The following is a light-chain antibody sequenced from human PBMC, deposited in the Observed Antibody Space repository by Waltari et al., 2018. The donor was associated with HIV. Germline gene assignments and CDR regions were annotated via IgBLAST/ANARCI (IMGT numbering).Light chain of an antibody. V-gene: IGKV3-20*01. CDR1: QSLSSNY. Sequence: EIVLTQSPGTLSLSPGARATPSCRASQSLSSNYLAWYQQKPGQAPRLLISGASSRPTGIPDRFSGSGAETDFTLTISRLEPEDCAVYYCQQYGNSGTFGQGTKVEIK. J-gene: IGKJ1*01. CDR2: GAS. CDR3: QQYGNSGT.